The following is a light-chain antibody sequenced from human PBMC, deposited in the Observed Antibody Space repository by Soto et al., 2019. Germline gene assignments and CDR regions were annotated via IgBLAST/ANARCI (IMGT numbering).Light chain of an antibody. Sequence: QSVLTQPRSVSGSPGQSVTISCTGASSDVGGYNYVSWYQQHPGKAPKLMIYDVSKRPSGVPDRFSGSKFGNTASLTISGLQTEDEADYYCCSYAGRYTYVFGTGTKVTVL. CDR2: DVS. CDR3: CSYAGRYTYV. V-gene: IGLV2-11*01. J-gene: IGLJ1*01. CDR1: SSDVGGYNY.